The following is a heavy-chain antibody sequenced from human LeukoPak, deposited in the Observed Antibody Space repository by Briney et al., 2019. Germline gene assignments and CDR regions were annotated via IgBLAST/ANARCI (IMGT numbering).Heavy chain of an antibody. D-gene: IGHD3-16*02. V-gene: IGHV4-39*06. CDR3: ARVTFGGVIVPYFDY. Sequence: SETLSLTCTVSGDSITSSTDYWGCLRQSPGKGLEWIGSIYYSGSTYFNPSLKSRVTISVDTSKNQFALKLGSVTAADTAVYYCARVTFGGVIVPYFDYWGQGTLVTVSS. CDR2: IYYSGST. J-gene: IGHJ4*02. CDR1: GDSITSSTDY.